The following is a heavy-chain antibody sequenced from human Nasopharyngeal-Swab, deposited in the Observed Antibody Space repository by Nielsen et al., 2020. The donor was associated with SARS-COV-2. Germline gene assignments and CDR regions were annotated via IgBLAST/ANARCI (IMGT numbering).Heavy chain of an antibody. CDR1: GGSISSYY. V-gene: IGHV4-59*01. J-gene: IGHJ6*02. CDR2: IYYSGST. D-gene: IGHD4-11*01. Sequence: SETLSLTCTVSGGSISSYYWSWIRQPPGKGLEWIGYIYYSGSTNYNPPLKSRVTISVDTSKNQFSLKLSSVTAADTAVYYCARDGPTTVTTNYGMDVWGQGTTVTVSS. CDR3: ARDGPTTVTTNYGMDV.